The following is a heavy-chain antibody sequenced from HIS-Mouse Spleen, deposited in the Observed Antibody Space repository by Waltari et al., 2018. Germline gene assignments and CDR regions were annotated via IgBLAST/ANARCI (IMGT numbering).Heavy chain of an antibody. D-gene: IGHD1-26*01. CDR3: ARMGPASGSYGDY. V-gene: IGHV4-34*01. CDR2: INHSGST. Sequence: QVQLQQWGAGLLKPSETLSLTCAVYGGSFSGYYWSWIRQPAWKGLEWIGEINHSGSTNYTPSLKSRVTISVDTSKNQFSLRLSSVTAADTAVYYCARMGPASGSYGDYWVQGTLVTVSS. CDR1: GGSFSGYY. J-gene: IGHJ4*02.